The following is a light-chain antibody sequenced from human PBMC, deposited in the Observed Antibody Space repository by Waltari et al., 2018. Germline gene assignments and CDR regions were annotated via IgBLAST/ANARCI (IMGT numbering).Light chain of an antibody. V-gene: IGKV4-1*01. CDR3: QQYYNIPWT. CDR1: QSVLYSSNNKNY. Sequence: DIVMTQSPDSLAVSLGERATINCKSSQSVLYSSNNKNYLAWYQQKPGQPPKLPIYGASTRESGVPDRFSGSGSGTDFTLTISSLQAEDVAVYYCQQYYNIPWTFGQGTKVEIK. CDR2: GAS. J-gene: IGKJ1*01.